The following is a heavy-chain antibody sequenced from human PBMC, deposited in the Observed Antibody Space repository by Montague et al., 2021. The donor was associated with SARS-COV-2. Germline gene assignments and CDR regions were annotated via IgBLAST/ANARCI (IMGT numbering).Heavy chain of an antibody. CDR2: ISQSEST. CDR1: GSWYSGAD. D-gene: IGHD2-2*01. J-gene: IGHJ6*02. CDR3: ARFAYRLLFIASYYGMDV. Sequence: SETLSLTCSGLGSWYSGADRKCIRLNSRNHVDSFGEISQSESTNYSPPLKSRVTISIDTSKNQFSLKLSSVTAADTAVYYCARFAYRLLFIASYYGMDVWGQGTTVTVSS. V-gene: IGHV4-34*01.